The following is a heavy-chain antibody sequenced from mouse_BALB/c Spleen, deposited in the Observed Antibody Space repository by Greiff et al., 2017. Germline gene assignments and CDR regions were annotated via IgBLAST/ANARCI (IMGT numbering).Heavy chain of an antibody. J-gene: IGHJ1*01. CDR2: ISSGGGST. D-gene: IGHD1-1*01. CDR1: GFAFSSYD. V-gene: IGHV5-12-1*01. CDR3: ARHYYYGSSYRYFDV. Sequence: EVMLVESGGGLVKPGGSLKLSCAASGFAFSSYDMSWVRQTPEKRLEWVAYISSGGGSTYYPDTVKGRFTISRDNAKNTLYLQMSSLKSEDTAMYYCARHYYYGSSYRYFDVWGAGTTVTVSS.